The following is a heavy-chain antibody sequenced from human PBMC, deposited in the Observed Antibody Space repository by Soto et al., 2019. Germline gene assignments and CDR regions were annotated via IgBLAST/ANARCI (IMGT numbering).Heavy chain of an antibody. CDR3: ARGGGVVPAAILGYYYYGMDV. CDR1: GGSISSGGYY. Sequence: PSETLSLTCTVSGGSISSGGYYWSWIRQHPGKGLEWIGYIYYSGSTYYNPSLKSRVTISVDTSKNQFSLKLSSVTAADTAVYYCARGGGVVPAAILGYYYYGMDVWGQGTTVTVS. CDR2: IYYSGST. V-gene: IGHV4-31*03. J-gene: IGHJ6*02. D-gene: IGHD2-2*01.